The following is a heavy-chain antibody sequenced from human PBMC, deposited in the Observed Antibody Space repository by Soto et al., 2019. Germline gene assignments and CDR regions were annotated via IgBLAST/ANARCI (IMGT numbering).Heavy chain of an antibody. CDR2: INSSNGNA. D-gene: IGHD1-26*01. CDR1: AYTFTRYG. CDR3: ARGVSAGVDY. Sequence: QVQLVQSGGEGKKPGASVKVSCEASAYTFTRYGVNWVRQAPGQGLEWMGWINSSNGNAEYAQNLQGRVTMTIDTSTSTAYMELTTLTSDDTAFYYCARGVSAGVDYWGQGTLVTVSS. V-gene: IGHV1-18*01. J-gene: IGHJ4*02.